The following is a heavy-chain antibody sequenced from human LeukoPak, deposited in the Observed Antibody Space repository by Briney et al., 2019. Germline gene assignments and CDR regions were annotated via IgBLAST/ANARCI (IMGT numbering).Heavy chain of an antibody. J-gene: IGHJ6*02. CDR2: INHSGIT. V-gene: IGHV4-34*01. D-gene: IGHD3-22*01. CDR3: ARVYYYDSSGYLYYYYYYGMDV. Sequence: PSETLSLTCAVYGGSFSGYYWSWIRQPPGKGLEWIGEINHSGITNDNPSLKSRVTISVDTSKNQFSLKLSSVTAADTAVYYCARVYYYDSSGYLYYYYYYGMDVWGQGTTVTVSS. CDR1: GGSFSGYY.